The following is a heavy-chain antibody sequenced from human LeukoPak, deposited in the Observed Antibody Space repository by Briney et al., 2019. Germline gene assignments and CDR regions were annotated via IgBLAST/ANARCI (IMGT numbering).Heavy chain of an antibody. D-gene: IGHD6-13*01. CDR2: IYYSGST. CDR3: ARHDRIIASPLV. Sequence: SETVSLTCIVSGGSISSSSHNWGWIRQPPGKGLEWIGSIYYSGSTYYNPSLKSRLTISVDTSKNQFSLKLSSVTAADTAAYYCARHDRIIASPLVWGQGTLVTVSS. CDR1: GGSISSSSHN. V-gene: IGHV4-39*01. J-gene: IGHJ4*02.